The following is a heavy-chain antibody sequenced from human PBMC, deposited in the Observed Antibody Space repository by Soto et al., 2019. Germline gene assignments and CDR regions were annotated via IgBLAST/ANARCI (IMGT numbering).Heavy chain of an antibody. D-gene: IGHD3-3*01. CDR3: AVWSGYKAADYGMDV. CDR2: INPSGGST. Sequence: GASVKVSCKASGYTFTSYYMHWVRQAPGQGLEWMGIINPSGGSTSYAQKFQGRVTMTRDTSTSTVYMELSSLRSEDTAVYYCAVWSGYKAADYGMDVWGQGTTVTVSS. J-gene: IGHJ6*02. V-gene: IGHV1-46*01. CDR1: GYTFTSYY.